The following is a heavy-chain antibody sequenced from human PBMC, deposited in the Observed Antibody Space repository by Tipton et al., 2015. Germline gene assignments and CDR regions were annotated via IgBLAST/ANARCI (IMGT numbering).Heavy chain of an antibody. CDR1: GFTFFNYA. Sequence: GSLRLSCTASGFTFFNYAMAWVRLPPGRGLEWVSGISVSGGATYYADSVRGRFTISRDNSKNTLYLQLSSLRVEDTAIYFCARYDAGSYLPPPKHWGRGTLVTVSS. V-gene: IGHV3-23*01. CDR2: ISVSGGAT. D-gene: IGHD3-10*01. J-gene: IGHJ4*02. CDR3: ARYDAGSYLPPPKH.